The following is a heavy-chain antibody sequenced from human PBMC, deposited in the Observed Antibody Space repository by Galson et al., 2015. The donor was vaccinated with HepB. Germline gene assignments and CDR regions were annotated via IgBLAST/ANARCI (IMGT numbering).Heavy chain of an antibody. CDR1: GFTFSSYG. J-gene: IGHJ4*02. Sequence: SLRLSCAASGFTFSSYGMHWVRQAPGKGLEWVAVISYDGSNRYYADSVKGRFTISRDNSKNTLYLQMNSLRAEDTAVYYCAKEGGDIVVVVAATFDYWGQGTLVTVSS. V-gene: IGHV3-30*18. D-gene: IGHD2-15*01. CDR2: ISYDGSNR. CDR3: AKEGGDIVVVVAATFDY.